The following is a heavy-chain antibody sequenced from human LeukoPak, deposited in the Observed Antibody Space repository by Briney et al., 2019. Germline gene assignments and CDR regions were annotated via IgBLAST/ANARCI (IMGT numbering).Heavy chain of an antibody. V-gene: IGHV4-30-4*08. CDR2: IYYSGST. D-gene: IGHD3-10*01. J-gene: IGHJ4*02. CDR3: ARAKFRGVIRYTPPGY. Sequence: SQTLSLTCIVSGGSISSGDYYWSWIRQPPGKGLEWIGYIYYSGSTYYNPSLKSRVTISVDTSKNQFSLKLSSVTAADTAVYYCARAKFRGVIRYTPPGYWGQGTLVTVSS. CDR1: GGSISSGDYY.